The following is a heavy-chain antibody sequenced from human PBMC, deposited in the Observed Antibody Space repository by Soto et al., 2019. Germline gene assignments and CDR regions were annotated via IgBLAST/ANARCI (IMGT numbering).Heavy chain of an antibody. V-gene: IGHV4-4*07. CDR3: ARVSKVIVVVTAADTWFDP. CDR1: GGSISSYY. CDR2: IYTSGST. J-gene: IGHJ5*02. D-gene: IGHD2-2*01. Sequence: SSETLSLTCTVSGGSISSYYWSWIRQPAGKGLEWIGRIYTSGSTNYNPSLESRVTMSVDTSKNQFSLKLSYVTAADTAVYYCARVSKVIVVVTAADTWFDPWGQGTLVTVSS.